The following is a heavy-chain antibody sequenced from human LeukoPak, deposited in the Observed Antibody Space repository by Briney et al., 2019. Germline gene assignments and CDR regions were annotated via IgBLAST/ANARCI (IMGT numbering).Heavy chain of an antibody. J-gene: IGHJ3*02. Sequence: PSETLSLTCTVSGGSVNSHFWSWIRQPPGKGLGWIGYLYFSGSTGYNPSLKSRVSISVETSKNLFSLRLSSVTAADTAVYYCARPYDSSGYYIRGAFDIWGQGAMVTVP. V-gene: IGHV4-59*02. CDR1: GGSVNSHF. D-gene: IGHD3-22*01. CDR2: LYFSGST. CDR3: ARPYDSSGYYIRGAFDI.